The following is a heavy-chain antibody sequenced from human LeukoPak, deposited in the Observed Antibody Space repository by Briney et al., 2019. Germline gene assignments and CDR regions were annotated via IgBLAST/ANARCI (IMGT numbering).Heavy chain of an antibody. D-gene: IGHD3-22*01. CDR2: IYYSGST. CDR3: AAYYDSSGLDY. V-gene: IGHV4-59*08. Sequence: SETLSLTCTVSGGSISSYYWSWIRQPPGKGLEWIGYIYYSGSTNYNPSLKSRVTISVDTSKNQFSLKLSSVTAADTAVYYCAAYYDSSGLDYWGQGTLVTVSS. CDR1: GGSISSYY. J-gene: IGHJ4*02.